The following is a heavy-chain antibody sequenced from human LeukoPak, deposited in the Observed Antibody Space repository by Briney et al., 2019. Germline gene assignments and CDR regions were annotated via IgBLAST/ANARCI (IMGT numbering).Heavy chain of an antibody. CDR3: ARADGLDYDYVWGSYRSGGAFDI. D-gene: IGHD3-16*02. Sequence: PGGSLRLSCAASGFTFSDYYMSWIRQAPGKGLEWVSYISSSGSTIYYADSVKGRFTISRDNAKNSLYLQMNSLRADDTAVYYCARADGLDYDYVWGSYRSGGAFDIWGQGTLVTVSS. J-gene: IGHJ3*02. V-gene: IGHV3-11*01. CDR1: GFTFSDYY. CDR2: ISSSGSTI.